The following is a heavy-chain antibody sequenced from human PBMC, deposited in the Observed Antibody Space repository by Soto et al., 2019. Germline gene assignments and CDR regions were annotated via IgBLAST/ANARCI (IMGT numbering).Heavy chain of an antibody. CDR2: IKQDGSEK. V-gene: IGHV3-7*01. Sequence: SLRLSCAASGFTFGTYWMSWVRQAPGKGLEWVANIKQDGSEKHYVDSVKGRFTISRDNAKNLLYLQMNRLRVEDTAVYYCARDGAGNSFYFDYWGQG. J-gene: IGHJ4*02. CDR3: ARDGAGNSFYFDY. CDR1: GFTFGTYW. D-gene: IGHD6-13*01.